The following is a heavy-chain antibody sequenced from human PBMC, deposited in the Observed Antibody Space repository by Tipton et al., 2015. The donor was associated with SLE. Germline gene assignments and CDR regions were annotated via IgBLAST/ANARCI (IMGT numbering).Heavy chain of an antibody. Sequence: GLVKPSETLSLTCAVYGGSFSGYYWSWIRQPPGKGLEWIGEINHSGSTNYNPALKSRVTISVDTSKNQFSLKLSSVTAADTAVYYCARGPHSSIAARPPRYCYYGMDVWGQGTTVTVSS. D-gene: IGHD6-6*01. J-gene: IGHJ6*02. CDR2: INHSGST. CDR3: ARGPHSSIAARPPRYCYYGMDV. CDR1: GGSFSGYY. V-gene: IGHV4-34*01.